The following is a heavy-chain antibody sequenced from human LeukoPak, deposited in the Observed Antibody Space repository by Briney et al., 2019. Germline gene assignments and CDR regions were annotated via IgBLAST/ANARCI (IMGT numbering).Heavy chain of an antibody. CDR3: ARDKSVRGVSNWFDP. CDR1: GYTFTSYA. V-gene: IGHV1-3*01. CDR2: INAGNGNT. Sequence: ASVKVSCKASGYTFTSYAMHWVRQAPGQRLECMGWINAGNGNTKYSQKFQGRVTITRDTSASTAYMELSSLRSEDTAVYYCARDKSVRGVSNWFDPWGQGTLVTVSS. J-gene: IGHJ5*02. D-gene: IGHD3-10*01.